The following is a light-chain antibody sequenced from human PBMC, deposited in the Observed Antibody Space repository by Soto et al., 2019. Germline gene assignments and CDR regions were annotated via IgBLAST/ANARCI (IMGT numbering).Light chain of an antibody. CDR2: STN. V-gene: IGLV8-61*01. Sequence: QAVVTQEPSFSVSPGGTVTLTCGLSSGSVSTSYYPSWYQQTPGQAPRTLIYSTNTRSPGVPDRFSGSILGNKAALTITGAQAEDESYYCCLLYMNYGVSVFGTGTKLTVL. J-gene: IGLJ1*01. CDR3: LLYMNYGVSV. CDR1: SGSVSTSYY.